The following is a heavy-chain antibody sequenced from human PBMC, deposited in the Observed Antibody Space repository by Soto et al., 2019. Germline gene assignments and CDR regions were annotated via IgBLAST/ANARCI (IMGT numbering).Heavy chain of an antibody. CDR3: ARGRGAAADYFDF. Sequence: QVQLVESGGGLVKPGGSLRLSCAVSGFTFSDYYMTWIRQAPGKGLEWVSYISSSTSHTNYADSVKGRFTISRDNAKNSLFLQMKSLRAEDTAVYYCARGRGAAADYFDFWGQGTLVTVSS. D-gene: IGHD6-13*01. V-gene: IGHV3-11*05. CDR1: GFTFSDYY. CDR2: ISSSTSHT. J-gene: IGHJ4*02.